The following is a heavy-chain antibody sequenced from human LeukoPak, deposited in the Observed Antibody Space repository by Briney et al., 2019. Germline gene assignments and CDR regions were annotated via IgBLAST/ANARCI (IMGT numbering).Heavy chain of an antibody. Sequence: PGGSLRLSCAASGFTFSSYGMHWVRQAPGKGLEWVAVISYDGSNKYYADSVKGRFTISRDNSKNTLYLQMNSLRAEDTAVYYCAKDADPAAVLLWFGEPMDVWGQGTTVTVSS. CDR1: GFTFSSYG. V-gene: IGHV3-30*18. CDR3: AKDADPAAVLLWFGEPMDV. J-gene: IGHJ6*02. D-gene: IGHD3-10*01. CDR2: ISYDGSNK.